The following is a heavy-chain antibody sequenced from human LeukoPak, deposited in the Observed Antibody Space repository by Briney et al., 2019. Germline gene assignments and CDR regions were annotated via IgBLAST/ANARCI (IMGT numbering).Heavy chain of an antibody. Sequence: QSGGSLRLSCAASGFTFSSYGMHWVRQAPGKGLEWVAVISYDGSNKYYADSVKGRFTISRDNSKNTLYLQMNSLRAEDTAVYYCAKVEDDSSGYYFDYWGQGTLVTVSS. CDR2: ISYDGSNK. CDR1: GFTFSSYG. V-gene: IGHV3-30*18. D-gene: IGHD3-22*01. J-gene: IGHJ4*02. CDR3: AKVEDDSSGYYFDY.